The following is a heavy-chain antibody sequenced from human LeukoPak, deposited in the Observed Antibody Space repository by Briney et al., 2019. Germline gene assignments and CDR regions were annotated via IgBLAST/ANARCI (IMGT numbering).Heavy chain of an antibody. D-gene: IGHD3-22*01. Sequence: GGSLRLSCAASGFTLSSYWMSWVRQAPGKGLEWVANIKRDGSEKYYVDSVKGRFTISRDNAKNSLYLQMNSLRAEDTAVYYCARAYYDSSGYHYFDCWGQGTLVTVSS. J-gene: IGHJ4*02. CDR2: IKRDGSEK. V-gene: IGHV3-7*04. CDR1: GFTLSSYW. CDR3: ARAYYDSSGYHYFDC.